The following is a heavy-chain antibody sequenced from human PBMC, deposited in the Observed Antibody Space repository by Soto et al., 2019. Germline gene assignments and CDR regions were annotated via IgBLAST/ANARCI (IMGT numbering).Heavy chain of an antibody. J-gene: IGHJ4*02. CDR3: VSINAGGWYYFDY. V-gene: IGHV4-39*02. D-gene: IGHD6-19*01. CDR1: GGSIDNSTYY. Sequence: SETLSLTCAVSGGSIDNSTYYGGWIRQPPGKGLEWIGSVYYSGSSYYSPPLKSRVTMSVDSSKNHFSLILDSVTAADTAVYYCVSINAGGWYYFDYWGQGILVTVSS. CDR2: VYYSGSS.